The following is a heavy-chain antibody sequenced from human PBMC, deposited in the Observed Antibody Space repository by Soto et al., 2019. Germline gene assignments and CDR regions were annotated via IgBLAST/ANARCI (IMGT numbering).Heavy chain of an antibody. CDR1: GFTLSGFA. Sequence: QMQFVESGGGVVQPVRSLRLSCDASGFTLSGFAMHWVRQAPGQGLEWVAVISNDGTNQYYSESVKGRFTISRDNSKNTLYLQMNNLRAEDTAVYYCAKAYYYDSSGYYDNYYAMDVWGQGTTVTVSS. CDR2: ISNDGTNQ. V-gene: IGHV3-30*18. CDR3: AKAYYYDSSGYYDNYYAMDV. D-gene: IGHD3-22*01. J-gene: IGHJ6*02.